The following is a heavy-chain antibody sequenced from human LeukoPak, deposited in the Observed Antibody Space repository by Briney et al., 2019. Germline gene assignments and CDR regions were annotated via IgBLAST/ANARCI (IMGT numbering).Heavy chain of an antibody. V-gene: IGHV4-34*01. D-gene: IGHD1-1*01. CDR1: GGSFSGYY. Sequence: SETLSLTCAVYGGSFSGYYWSWIRQPPGKGLEWIGEINHSGSTNYNPSLKSRVTISGDTSENQFSLKLSSVTAADTAVYYCARVTLERRLDYWGQGTLVTVSS. J-gene: IGHJ4*02. CDR2: INHSGST. CDR3: ARVTLERRLDY.